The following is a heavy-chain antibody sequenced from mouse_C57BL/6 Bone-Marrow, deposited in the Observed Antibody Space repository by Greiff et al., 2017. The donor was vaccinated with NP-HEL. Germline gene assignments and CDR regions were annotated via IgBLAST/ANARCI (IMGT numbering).Heavy chain of an antibody. V-gene: IGHV1-62-2*01. CDR1: GYTFTEYT. D-gene: IGHD3-2*01. CDR3: ARHERLDSPLQGFAY. Sequence: VMLVESGAELVKPGASVKLSCKASGYTFTEYTIHWVKQRSGQGLEWIGWFYPGSGSIKYNEKFKDKATLTADKSSGTVYMELSRLTSEDSAVYFCARHERLDSPLQGFAYWGQGTLVTVSA. CDR2: FYPGSGSI. J-gene: IGHJ3*01.